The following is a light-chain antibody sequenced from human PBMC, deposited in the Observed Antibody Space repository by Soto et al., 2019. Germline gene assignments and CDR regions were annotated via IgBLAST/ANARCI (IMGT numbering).Light chain of an antibody. V-gene: IGLV2-14*01. CDR1: RSDFGAYNY. J-gene: IGLJ1*01. CDR2: EVT. Sequence: QSVLTQPASVSGSPGQSIAMSCTGTRSDFGAYNYVSWYQQHPGKAPKLMISEVTNRPSGVSDRFSGSKSGNTASLTISGLQAEDEADYYCSSFTSRFTFVFGTGTKLTVL. CDR3: SSFTSRFTFV.